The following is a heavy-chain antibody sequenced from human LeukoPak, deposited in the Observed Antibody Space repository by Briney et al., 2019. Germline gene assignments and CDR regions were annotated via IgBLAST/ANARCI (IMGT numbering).Heavy chain of an antibody. CDR3: AKDIYYYESSGYSFDR. Sequence: GGSLRLSCAASGFTFRSYAMSWVRQAPGKGLEWVSAISGSGGSTYYADSVKGRFTISRDNSKNTLYLQMNSLRAEDTAVYYCAKDIYYYESSGYSFDRWGRGTLVTVSS. D-gene: IGHD3-22*01. CDR1: GFTFRSYA. J-gene: IGHJ2*01. V-gene: IGHV3-23*01. CDR2: ISGSGGST.